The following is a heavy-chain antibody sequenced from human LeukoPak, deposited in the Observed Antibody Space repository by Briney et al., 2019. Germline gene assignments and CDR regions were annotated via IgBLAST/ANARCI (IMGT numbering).Heavy chain of an antibody. V-gene: IGHV4-59*08. Sequence: PSETLSLTCTDSGGSISSYYWSWIRQPPGKGLEWIGYIYYSGSTNYNPSLNSRVTISVDTSKNQFSLRLSSVTAADTAIYYCARAVSGRFDYWGQGTLVTVSS. CDR3: ARAVSGRFDY. J-gene: IGHJ4*02. CDR1: GGSISSYY. CDR2: IYYSGST. D-gene: IGHD6-19*01.